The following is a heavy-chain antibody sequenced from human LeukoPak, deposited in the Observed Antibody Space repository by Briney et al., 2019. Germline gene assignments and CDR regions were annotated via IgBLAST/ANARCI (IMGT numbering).Heavy chain of an antibody. Sequence: PSETLSLTCTVSGGSISSYYWSWIRQPPGKGLEWIGYIYYSGRTNHSPSLKSRVTMSVDTSKNQFSLKLSSVTAADTAVYYCARHRDSSGYYYYFDYWGQGTLVTVSS. CDR2: IYYSGRT. CDR3: ARHRDSSGYYYYFDY. J-gene: IGHJ4*02. V-gene: IGHV4-59*08. CDR1: GGSISSYY. D-gene: IGHD3-22*01.